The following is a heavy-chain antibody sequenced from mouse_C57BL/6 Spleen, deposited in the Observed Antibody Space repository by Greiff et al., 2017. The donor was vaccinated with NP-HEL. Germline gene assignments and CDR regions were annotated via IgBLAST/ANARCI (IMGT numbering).Heavy chain of an antibody. J-gene: IGHJ4*01. CDR3: ARDRDGYYTSYAMDY. D-gene: IGHD2-3*01. V-gene: IGHV5-4*01. CDR2: ISDGGSYT. Sequence: EVKLMESGGGLVKPGGSLKLSCAASGFTFSSYAMSWVRQTPEKRLEWVATISDGGSYTYYPDNVKGRFTISRDNAKNNLYLQMSHLKSEDTAMYYCARDRDGYYTSYAMDYWGQGTSVTVSS. CDR1: GFTFSSYA.